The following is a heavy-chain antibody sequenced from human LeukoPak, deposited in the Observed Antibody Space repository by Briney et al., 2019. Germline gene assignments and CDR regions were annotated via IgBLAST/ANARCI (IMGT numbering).Heavy chain of an antibody. J-gene: IGHJ5*02. CDR3: ARSLQRQPPHYDFWSGYYLGWFDP. V-gene: IGHV1-18*01. D-gene: IGHD3-3*01. CDR2: ISAYNGNT. Sequence: AASVKVSCKASGYTFTSYGISWVRQAPGQGLEWMGWISAYNGNTNYAQKLQGRVTMTTDTSTSTADMELRSLRSDDTAVYYCARSLQRQPPHYDFWSGYYLGWFDPWGQGTLVTVSS. CDR1: GYTFTSYG.